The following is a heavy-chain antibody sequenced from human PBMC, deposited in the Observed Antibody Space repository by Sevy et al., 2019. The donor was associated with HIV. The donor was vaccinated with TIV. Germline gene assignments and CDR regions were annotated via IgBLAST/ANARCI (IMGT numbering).Heavy chain of an antibody. D-gene: IGHD3-22*01. V-gene: IGHV1-24*01. J-gene: IGHJ4*02. Sequence: ASVKVSCKVSGSTLTQLSMHWVRQAPGIGLAWMVTFDPEDGKTLYAQKFQGRVTMTEDTSTHTAYMELSSLTSEDTAIYYCASTRDYYESNGYYFDFWGQGTLVTVSS. CDR3: ASTRDYYESNGYYFDF. CDR1: GSTLTQLS. CDR2: FDPEDGKT.